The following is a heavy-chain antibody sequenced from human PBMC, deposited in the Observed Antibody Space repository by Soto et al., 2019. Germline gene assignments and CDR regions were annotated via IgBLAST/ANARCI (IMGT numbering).Heavy chain of an antibody. J-gene: IGHJ4*02. D-gene: IGHD3-22*01. CDR2: IDWDDDK. CDR3: ARTYYYDSSDYWSSDF. CDR1: GFSLSTRGMC. Sequence: GSGPTLVNPTQTLTLTCTFSGFSLSTRGMCVSWIRQPPGKALEWLARIDWDDDKYYTTSLKTRLTISKDTSKNQVVLKMTNMDPVDTATYYCARTYYYDSSDYWSSDFWGQGTLVTVSS. V-gene: IGHV2-70*11.